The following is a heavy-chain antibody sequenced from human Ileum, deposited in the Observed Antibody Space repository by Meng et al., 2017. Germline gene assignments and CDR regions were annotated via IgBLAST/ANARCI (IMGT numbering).Heavy chain of an antibody. CDR1: GDSVSSSSYF. J-gene: IGHJ5*02. V-gene: IGHV4-39*01. D-gene: IGHD6-13*01. CDR3: AAQHTSSGGGYGWFDP. CDR2: ITYTGNS. Sequence: QLQLQGSGPGLVKPSETLSLTCIVSGDSVSSSSYFWVWMRQPPGKGLEYIGGITYTGNSFFNPSLNPSLKTRLSTSFDTSKNQFSLKVNAVIAADTAVYYCAAQHTSSGGGYGWFDPWGQGIPVTVSS.